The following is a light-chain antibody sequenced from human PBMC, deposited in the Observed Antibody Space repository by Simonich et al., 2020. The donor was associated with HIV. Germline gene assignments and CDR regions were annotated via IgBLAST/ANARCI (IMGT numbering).Light chain of an antibody. Sequence: DIVMTQSPDSLAVSLGERATINCKSSQSFLYSSNNKNYLAWYQRRPGQPPKLLIYWASTRESGVPDRFSGSGSGTDFTLTISSLQAEDVAVYYCQQYYSSPPTFGTGTKVDIK. CDR2: WAS. CDR3: QQYYSSPPT. V-gene: IGKV4-1*01. J-gene: IGKJ3*01. CDR1: QSFLYSSNNKNY.